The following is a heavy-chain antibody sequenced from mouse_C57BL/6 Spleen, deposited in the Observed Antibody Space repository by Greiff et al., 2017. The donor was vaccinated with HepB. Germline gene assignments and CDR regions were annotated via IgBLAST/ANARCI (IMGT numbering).Heavy chain of an antibody. D-gene: IGHD3-2*02. CDR3: TGTAQATGFAY. CDR1: GFTFSDAW. V-gene: IGHV6-6*01. CDR2: IRNKANNHAT. Sequence: EVQRVESGGGLVQPGGSMKLSCAASGFTFSDAWMDWVRQSPEKGLEWVAEIRNKANNHATYYAESVKGRVTISRDESKSRVYLQMNRLRAEDTGIYYCTGTAQATGFAYWGQGTLVTVSA. J-gene: IGHJ3*01.